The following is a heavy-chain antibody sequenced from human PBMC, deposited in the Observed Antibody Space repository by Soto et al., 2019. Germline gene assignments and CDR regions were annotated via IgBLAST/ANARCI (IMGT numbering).Heavy chain of an antibody. Sequence: ASVKVFFKAPGGTFSSYSISCVRQAPLQGRELMGGIIPIFGTANYAQKFQGRVTMTADKSTSTAYMELSSLRSEDTAGYYCARNRKSVTTTDYFEYWGHGTLVTVSS. CDR1: GGTFSSYS. CDR2: IIPIFGTA. D-gene: IGHD4-17*01. J-gene: IGHJ4*01. CDR3: ARNRKSVTTTDYFEY. V-gene: IGHV1-69*06.